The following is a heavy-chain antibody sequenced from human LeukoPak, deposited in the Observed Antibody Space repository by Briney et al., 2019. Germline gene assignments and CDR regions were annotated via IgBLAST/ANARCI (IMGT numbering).Heavy chain of an antibody. V-gene: IGHV3-20*04. J-gene: IGHJ6*03. CDR2: INWNGGST. D-gene: IGHD2-15*01. Sequence: GGSLRLSCVASGFTFSSHALTWIRQAPGKGLEWVSGINWNGGSTGYADSVKGRFTISRDNAKNSLYLQMNSLRAEDTALYYCAVLGSPTYYYYYMDVWGKGTTVTVSS. CDR3: AVLGSPTYYYYYMDV. CDR1: GFTFSSHA.